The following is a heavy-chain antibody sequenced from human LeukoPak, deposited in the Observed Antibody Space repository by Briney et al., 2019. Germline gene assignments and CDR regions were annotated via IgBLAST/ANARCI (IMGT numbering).Heavy chain of an antibody. CDR1: GFTFSSYS. Sequence: GGSLRLSCAASGFTFSSYSMNWVRQAPGKWLEWVSSISSSSSYIYYADSVKGRFTTSRDNAKNSLYLQMNRLRAEDTAVYYCARDPRYAIHGMDVWGQGTTVTVSS. CDR2: ISSSSSYI. D-gene: IGHD2-8*01. J-gene: IGHJ6*02. V-gene: IGHV3-21*01. CDR3: ARDPRYAIHGMDV.